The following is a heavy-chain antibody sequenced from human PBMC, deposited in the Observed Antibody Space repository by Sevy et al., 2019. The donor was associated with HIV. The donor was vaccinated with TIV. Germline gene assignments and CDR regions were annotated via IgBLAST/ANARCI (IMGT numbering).Heavy chain of an antibody. V-gene: IGHV1-18*01. Sequence: ASVKVSCKASGYTFTSYGISWVRQAPGQGLEWMGWISAYIGNTNLDRRRQGRVTMTTDTSTSTAYMELRSLRSDDTAVYYCARGSGDTIFGVVIPYYYYYGMDVWGQGTTVTVSS. CDR1: GYTFTSYG. CDR2: ISAYIGNT. D-gene: IGHD3-3*01. J-gene: IGHJ6*02. CDR3: ARGSGDTIFGVVIPYYYYYGMDV.